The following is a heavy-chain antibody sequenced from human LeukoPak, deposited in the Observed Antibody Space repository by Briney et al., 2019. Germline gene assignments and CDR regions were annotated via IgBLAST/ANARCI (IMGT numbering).Heavy chain of an antibody. D-gene: IGHD1-7*01. J-gene: IGHJ4*02. Sequence: SETLSPTCTVSGGSISSSNYYWDWIRQPPGKGLEWIGSIYYSGSTYYNPSLKSRVTISVDTSKNQFSLKLSSVTAPDTAVYFCARRGTTSREYWGQGTLVTVSS. CDR1: GGSISSSNYY. V-gene: IGHV4-39*01. CDR3: ARRGTTSREY. CDR2: IYYSGST.